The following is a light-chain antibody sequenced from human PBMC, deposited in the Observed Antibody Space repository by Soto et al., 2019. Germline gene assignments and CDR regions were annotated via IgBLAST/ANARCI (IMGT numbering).Light chain of an antibody. CDR2: GAS. J-gene: IGKJ1*01. CDR3: QQYCGSPRT. Sequence: EIVLTQSPGTLSLSPGEGATLSCRASQSVGGTFLAWYQQKGGQAPRLLIHGASNRATGIPDRFSGSGSGTDFTLTISRLEPEDFAVYYCQQYCGSPRTFGQGTKVDIK. CDR1: QSVGGTF. V-gene: IGKV3-20*01.